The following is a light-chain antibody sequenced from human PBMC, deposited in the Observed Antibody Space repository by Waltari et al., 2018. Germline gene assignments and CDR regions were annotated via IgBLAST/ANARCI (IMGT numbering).Light chain of an antibody. J-gene: IGKJ2*01. CDR1: QTVHLW. V-gene: IGKV1-5*03. CDR3: HNYNTDSPYT. CDR2: KVS. Sequence: DIQFTQSPSTLSASVGDRVNITCRASQTVHLWLAWYQQKPGKAPKLLIYKVSSLESGVPSRFSGSGYGTEFILTITSLQPDDFATYYCHNYNTDSPYTFGQGTKLEIK.